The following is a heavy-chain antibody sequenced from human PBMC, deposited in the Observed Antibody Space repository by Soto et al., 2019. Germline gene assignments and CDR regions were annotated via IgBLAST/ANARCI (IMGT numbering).Heavy chain of an antibody. D-gene: IGHD6-19*01. V-gene: IGHV1-69*01. J-gene: IGHJ2*01. CDR3: ARDGGIAVAGTVWYFDL. Sequence: QVQLVQSGAEVKKSGSSVKVSCKASGGTFSSYAISWVRQAPGQGLEWMGGIIPIFGTANYAQKFQGRVTITADESTSTAYMELSSLRSEDTAVYYCARDGGIAVAGTVWYFDLWGRGTLVTVSS. CDR1: GGTFSSYA. CDR2: IIPIFGTA.